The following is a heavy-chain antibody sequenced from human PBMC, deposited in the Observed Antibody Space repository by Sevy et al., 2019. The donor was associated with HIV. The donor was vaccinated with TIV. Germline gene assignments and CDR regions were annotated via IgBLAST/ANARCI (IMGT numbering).Heavy chain of an antibody. J-gene: IGHJ5*02. CDR2: IYYSGST. Sequence: SETLSLTCTVSGGSISSGGYYWSWIRQHPGKGLEWIGYIYYSGSTYYNPSLKSRVTISVDTSKNQFSLKLSSVTAADTAVYYCARDLGGGLYYGSGSYYGSWFDPWGQGTLVTDSS. CDR3: ARDLGGGLYYGSGSYYGSWFDP. V-gene: IGHV4-31*03. CDR1: GGSISSGGYY. D-gene: IGHD3-10*01.